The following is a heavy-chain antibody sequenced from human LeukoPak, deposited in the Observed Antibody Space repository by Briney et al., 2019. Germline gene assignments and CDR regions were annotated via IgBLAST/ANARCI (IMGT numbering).Heavy chain of an antibody. CDR3: AKDVDEYSSSPGTDY. D-gene: IGHD6-6*01. CDR2: ISGSGGST. J-gene: IGHJ4*02. Sequence: PGGSLRLSCAASGFTFSSYAMSWVRQAPGKGLEWVSAISGSGGSTYYADSVKGRFTISRDNSKNTLYLQMNSLRAEDTAVYYCAKDVDEYSSSPGTDYWGQGTLVTVSS. V-gene: IGHV3-23*01. CDR1: GFTFSSYA.